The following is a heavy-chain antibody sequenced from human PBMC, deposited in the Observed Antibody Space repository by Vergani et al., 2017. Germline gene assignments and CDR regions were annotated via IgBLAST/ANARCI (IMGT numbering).Heavy chain of an antibody. V-gene: IGHV4-38-2*01. CDR2: IYHSGST. CDR1: GYSISSGYY. Sequence: QVQLQESGPGLVKPSETLSLTCAVSGYSISSGYYWGWIRQPPGKGLEWIGSIYHSGSTYYNPSLKSRVTISVDTSKNQFSLKLSSVTAADTAVYYCARHSRSTSSNWFDPWGQGTLVTVSS. J-gene: IGHJ5*02. CDR3: ARHSRSTSSNWFDP. D-gene: IGHD2-2*01.